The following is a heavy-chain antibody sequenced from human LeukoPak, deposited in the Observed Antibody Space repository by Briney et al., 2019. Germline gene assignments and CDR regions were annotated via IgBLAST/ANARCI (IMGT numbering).Heavy chain of an antibody. CDR2: IYPGGSDT. CDR3: ARRGGHGSGSYYPDY. J-gene: IGHJ4*02. V-gene: IGHV5-51*01. D-gene: IGHD3-10*01. Sequence: GESLKISCKGSGYSFTSYWIGWVRQMPGKGLEWMGIIYPGGSDTRYSPSFQGQVTISADKSISTAYLQWSSLKASDTAMYYCARRGGHGSGSYYPDYWGQGTLATVSS. CDR1: GYSFTSYW.